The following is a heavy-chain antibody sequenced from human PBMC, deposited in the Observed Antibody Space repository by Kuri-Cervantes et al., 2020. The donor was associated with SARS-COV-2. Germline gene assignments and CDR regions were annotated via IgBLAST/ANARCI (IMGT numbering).Heavy chain of an antibody. V-gene: IGHV3-48*04. CDR1: GFTFSSYS. Sequence: GESLKISCAASGFTFSSYSMNWVRQAPGKGLEWVSYISSSGSTIYYADSVKGRFTISRDNAKNSLYLQMNSLRAEDTAVYYCARALRGHNSNYYYYYGMDVWGQGTTVTVSS. CDR3: ARALRGHNSNYYYYYGMDV. J-gene: IGHJ6*02. CDR2: ISSSGSTI. D-gene: IGHD3-10*01.